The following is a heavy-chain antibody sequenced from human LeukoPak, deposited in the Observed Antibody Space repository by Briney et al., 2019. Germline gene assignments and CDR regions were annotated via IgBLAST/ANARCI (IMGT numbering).Heavy chain of an antibody. D-gene: IGHD2-2*01. CDR3: ARGRLLWGNYYMDV. CDR1: GASIDSYY. V-gene: IGHV4-59*01. CDR2: IYYSGTT. Sequence: SETLSLTCTISGASIDSYYWSWIRQPPGKGLEWIGYIYYSGTTNYNPSLKSRVTISVDTSKNQFSLKLSSVTAADTAEYYCARGRLLWGNYYMDVWGKGTTVTVSS. J-gene: IGHJ6*03.